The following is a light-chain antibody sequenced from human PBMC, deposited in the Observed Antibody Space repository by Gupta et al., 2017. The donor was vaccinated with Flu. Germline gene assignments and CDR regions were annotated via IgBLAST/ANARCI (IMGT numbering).Light chain of an antibody. CDR1: QGIASY. J-gene: IGKJ4*01. V-gene: IGKV1-27*01. Sequence: DIQMTQSPSSLSASVGDRVTITCRASQGIASYLAWYQQKPGKAPKLLVYGVSALQSGVPSRVSGSGFGTDFTLTISSLQPEDVATYYCQKYNSVPATFGGGTKVEIK. CDR2: GVS. CDR3: QKYNSVPAT.